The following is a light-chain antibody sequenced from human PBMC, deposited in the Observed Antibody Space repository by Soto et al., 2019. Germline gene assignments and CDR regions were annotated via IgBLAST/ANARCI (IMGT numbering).Light chain of an antibody. CDR1: SGSIASNY. J-gene: IGLJ6*01. CDR2: EDK. V-gene: IGLV6-57*02. CDR3: QSYDSSTHNV. Sequence: QSVSESPGKTITISCTGSSGSIASNYVQWYQQRPGSAPTTVIFEDKQRPSGVPDRFSGSIDSSSNSASLTISGLKTEGEADYYCQSYDSSTHNVFGSGTQLTVL.